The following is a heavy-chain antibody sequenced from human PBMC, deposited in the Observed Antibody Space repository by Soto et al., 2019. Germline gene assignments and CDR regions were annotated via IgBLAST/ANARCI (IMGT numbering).Heavy chain of an antibody. CDR2: IYYSGST. Sequence: LSLTCTVSGGSISSSSYYWGWIRQPPGKGLEWIGSIYYSGSTYYNPSLKSRVTISVDTSKNQFSLKLSSVTAADTAVYYCARRSGPADFWSGYYASNWFDPWGQGTLVTVSS. D-gene: IGHD3-3*01. CDR3: ARRSGPADFWSGYYASNWFDP. CDR1: GGSISSSSYY. V-gene: IGHV4-39*01. J-gene: IGHJ5*02.